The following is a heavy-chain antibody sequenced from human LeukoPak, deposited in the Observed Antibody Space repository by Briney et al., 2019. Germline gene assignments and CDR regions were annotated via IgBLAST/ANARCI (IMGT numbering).Heavy chain of an antibody. V-gene: IGHV4-59*01. CDR1: GGSISSYY. D-gene: IGHD6-19*01. Sequence: SETLSLTCTVSGGSISSYYWSWLRQPPGKGLEWIGYSYYSGSTNYNPSLKSRVTISVDTTKNQVSLKLSSVTAADTAVYYCARGSGWYYYWGQGTLVTVSS. J-gene: IGHJ4*02. CDR2: SYYSGST. CDR3: ARGSGWYYY.